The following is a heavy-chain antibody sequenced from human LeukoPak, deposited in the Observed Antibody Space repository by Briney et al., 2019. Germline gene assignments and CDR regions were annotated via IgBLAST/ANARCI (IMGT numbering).Heavy chain of an antibody. J-gene: IGHJ4*02. Sequence: GGSLRLSCAASGFTFISYAMSWVRQAPVKGLEWVSIISGSGGSTYYADSVKGRFTISRDNSKNSLYLQMNSLSAEDTAVYYCARDGVAAGIYFDYWGQGTLVTVSS. CDR1: GFTFISYA. CDR2: ISGSGGST. V-gene: IGHV3-23*01. CDR3: ARDGVAAGIYFDY. D-gene: IGHD6-13*01.